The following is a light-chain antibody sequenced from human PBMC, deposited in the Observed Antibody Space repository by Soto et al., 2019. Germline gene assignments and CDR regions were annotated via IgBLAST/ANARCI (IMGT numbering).Light chain of an antibody. Sequence: QSALTQPRSVSGSPGQSVTISSARTSSDVGGYNYVSWYQQHPGKAPKLMIYDVSKRPSGVPDRFSGSKSGNTASLTISGLQAEDEADYYCCSYAGSYTYVFGTGTKLTVL. CDR3: CSYAGSYTYV. CDR1: SSDVGGYNY. V-gene: IGLV2-11*01. CDR2: DVS. J-gene: IGLJ1*01.